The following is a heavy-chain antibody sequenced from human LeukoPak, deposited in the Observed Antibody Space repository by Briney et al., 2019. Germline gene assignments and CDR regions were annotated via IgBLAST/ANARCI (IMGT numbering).Heavy chain of an antibody. Sequence: SETLSLTCTVSGGSISSYYWSWIRQPPGKGLEWIGYIYYSGSTNYNPSLKSRVTISVDTSKNQFSLKLSSVTAADTAVYYCAKDSSGWETDYWGQGTLVTVSS. J-gene: IGHJ4*02. CDR2: IYYSGST. D-gene: IGHD6-19*01. V-gene: IGHV4-59*01. CDR3: AKDSSGWETDY. CDR1: GGSISSYY.